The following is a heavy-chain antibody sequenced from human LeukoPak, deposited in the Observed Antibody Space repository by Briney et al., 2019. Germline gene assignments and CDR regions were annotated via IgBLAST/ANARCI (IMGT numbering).Heavy chain of an antibody. Sequence: SETLSLTCTVSGGSISSYYWSWIRQPAGKGLEWIGRIYTSGSTNYNPSLKSRVTISVDTSKNQFSLKLSSVTAADTAVYYCARGVNIAAAGLFDYWGQGTLVTVSS. D-gene: IGHD6-13*01. CDR3: ARGVNIAAAGLFDY. CDR2: IYTSGST. V-gene: IGHV4-4*07. CDR1: GGSISSYY. J-gene: IGHJ4*02.